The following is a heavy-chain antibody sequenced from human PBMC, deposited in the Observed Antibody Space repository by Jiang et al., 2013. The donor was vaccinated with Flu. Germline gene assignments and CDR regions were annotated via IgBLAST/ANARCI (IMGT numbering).Heavy chain of an antibody. CDR1: GFTFSSYN. D-gene: IGHD3-10*01. V-gene: IGHV3-21*01. CDR2: ISGSSTYI. Sequence: AASGFTFSSYNMNWVRQAPGKGLEWVSSISGSSTYIYYADSVKGRFTISRDYAKNSLYLQMNSLRVEDTAVYFCAKDYYDSGNHLNGMDVWGQGTTVTVSS. J-gene: IGHJ6*02. CDR3: AKDYYDSGNHLNGMDV.